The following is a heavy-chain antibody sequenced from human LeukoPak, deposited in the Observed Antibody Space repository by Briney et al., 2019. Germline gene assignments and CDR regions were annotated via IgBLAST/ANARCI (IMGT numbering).Heavy chain of an antibody. Sequence: QSGGSLRLSCAASGFTFSSSAMSWVRQAPGKGLEWVSVISGSGGSTYYADSVKGRFTISRDNSKTTLYLQMNSLRAEDTAVYYCARYQTTDCGGDCYSYYWGQGTLVTVSS. CDR1: GFTFSSSA. D-gene: IGHD2-21*01. CDR3: ARYQTTDCGGDCYSYY. J-gene: IGHJ4*02. CDR2: ISGSGGST. V-gene: IGHV3-23*01.